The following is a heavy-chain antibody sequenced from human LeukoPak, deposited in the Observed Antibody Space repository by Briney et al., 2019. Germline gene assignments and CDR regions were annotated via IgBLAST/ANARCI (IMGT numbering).Heavy chain of an antibody. V-gene: IGHV4-59*08. Sequence: SETLSLTCTVSGGSISSYYWSWIRQPPGKGLEWIGYIYYSGSTNYNPSLKSRVTISVDTSKNQFPLKLSSVTAADTAVYYCARHGGYYYGMDVWGQGTTVTVSS. CDR1: GGSISSYY. CDR2: IYYSGST. CDR3: ARHGGYYYGMDV. J-gene: IGHJ6*02. D-gene: IGHD3-16*01.